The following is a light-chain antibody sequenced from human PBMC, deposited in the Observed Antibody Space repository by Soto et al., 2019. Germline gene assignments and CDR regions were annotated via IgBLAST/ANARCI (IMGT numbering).Light chain of an antibody. CDR3: CSNAGSVV. CDR1: SSDVGSYNL. J-gene: IGLJ2*01. V-gene: IGLV2-23*01. Sequence: QSVLTQPSSVSGSPGQSITITCTGISSDVGSYNLVSWYQPHPGKAPKLMIYEGSKRPSGVCYRFSGSKSGNTASLTISGLQPEAESDYYCCSNAGSVVFGGGTKVTVL. CDR2: EGS.